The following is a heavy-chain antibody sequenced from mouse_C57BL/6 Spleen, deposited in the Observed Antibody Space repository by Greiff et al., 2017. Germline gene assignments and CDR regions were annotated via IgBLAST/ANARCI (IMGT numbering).Heavy chain of an antibody. V-gene: IGHV1-69*01. CDR3: ARGLKLDYFDY. CDR2: IDPSDSYT. Sequence: QVQLQQPGAELVMPGASVKLSCKASGYTFTSYWMHWVKQRPGQGLEWIGEIDPSDSYTNYNQKFKGKSTLTVDKSSSTAYMQLSSLTSDDSAVYYCARGLKLDYFDYWGQGTTLTVSS. J-gene: IGHJ2*01. D-gene: IGHD3-3*01. CDR1: GYTFTSYW.